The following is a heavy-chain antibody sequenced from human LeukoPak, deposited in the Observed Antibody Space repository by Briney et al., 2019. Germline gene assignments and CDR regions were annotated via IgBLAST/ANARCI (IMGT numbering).Heavy chain of an antibody. V-gene: IGHV4-59*08. CDR2: IYYSGST. D-gene: IGHD3-3*01. CDR1: GGSISSYY. Sequence: SETLSLTCTVSGGSISSYYWSWIRQPPGKGLEWIGYIYYSGSTNYNPSLKSRVTISVDTSKNQFSLKLSSVTAADTAVYYCARQGLGIWSGYYTGYYYGMDVWGQGTTVTVSS. CDR3: ARQGLGIWSGYYTGYYYGMDV. J-gene: IGHJ6*02.